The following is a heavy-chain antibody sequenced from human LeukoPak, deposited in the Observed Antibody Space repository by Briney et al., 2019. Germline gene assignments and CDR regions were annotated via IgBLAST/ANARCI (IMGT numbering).Heavy chain of an antibody. CDR3: ARDFAVGFLEWLGYFDY. D-gene: IGHD3-3*02. CDR1: GFTFSSYA. V-gene: IGHV3-30-3*01. J-gene: IGHJ4*02. CDR2: ISYDGSNK. Sequence: GRSLRLSCAASGFTFSSYAMHWVRQAPGKGLEWVAVISYDGSNKYYADSVKGRFTISRDNSKNTLYLQMNSLRAVDTAVYYCARDFAVGFLEWLGYFDYWGQGTLVTVSS.